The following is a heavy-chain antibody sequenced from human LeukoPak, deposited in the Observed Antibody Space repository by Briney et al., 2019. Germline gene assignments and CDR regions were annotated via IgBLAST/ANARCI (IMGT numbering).Heavy chain of an antibody. Sequence: GGSLRLSCAASGFTFSSYSMNWVRQAPGKGLEWVSYISSSSSTIYYADSVKGRFTISRDNAENTLNLQMNSLRAEDTAVYYCARDLGQYYDTSDNWFDPWGQGTLVTVSS. CDR2: ISSSSSTI. CDR1: GFTFSSYS. V-gene: IGHV3-48*04. CDR3: ARDLGQYYDTSDNWFDP. J-gene: IGHJ5*02. D-gene: IGHD3-22*01.